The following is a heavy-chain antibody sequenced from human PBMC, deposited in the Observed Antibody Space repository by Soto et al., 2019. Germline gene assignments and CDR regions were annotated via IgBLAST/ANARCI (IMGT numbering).Heavy chain of an antibody. CDR3: ARRPRGYGGYDPIGY. CDR1: GYTFTSYG. CDR2: ISAYNGNT. V-gene: IGHV1-18*01. Sequence: ASVKVSCKASGYTFTSYGISWVRQAPGQGLEWIGWISAYNGNTNYAQKLQGRVTMTTDTSTSTAYMELRSLRSDDTAVYYCARRPRGYGGYDPIGYWGQGTLVTVSS. D-gene: IGHD5-12*01. J-gene: IGHJ4*02.